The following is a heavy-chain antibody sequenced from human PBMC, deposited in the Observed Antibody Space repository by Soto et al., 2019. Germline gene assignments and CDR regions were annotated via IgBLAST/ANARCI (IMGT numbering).Heavy chain of an antibody. D-gene: IGHD4-17*01. V-gene: IGHV4-59*01. CDR3: ARDRTTVQSNWFDP. Sequence: SETLSLTCTVSGGSISSYYWSWIRQPPGKGLEWIGYIYYSGSTNYNPSLKSRVTISVDTSKNQFSLKLSSVTAADTAVYYCARDRTTVQSNWFDPWGQGTLVTVS. CDR2: IYYSGST. CDR1: GGSISSYY. J-gene: IGHJ5*02.